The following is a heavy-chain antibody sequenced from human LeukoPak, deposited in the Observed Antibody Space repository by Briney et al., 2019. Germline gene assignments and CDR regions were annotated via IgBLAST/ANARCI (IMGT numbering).Heavy chain of an antibody. CDR1: GFTFSSYA. Sequence: GGSLRLSCAASGFTFSSYAMNWVRQAPGKGLEWVSYISSSSGTTYYADSVKGRFTISRDNAKNSLFLQMNSLRAEDTAVYYCATTSRLDYYDSSGYYDYWGQGTLVTVSS. J-gene: IGHJ4*02. V-gene: IGHV3-48*04. CDR3: ATTSRLDYYDSSGYYDY. CDR2: ISSSSGTT. D-gene: IGHD3-22*01.